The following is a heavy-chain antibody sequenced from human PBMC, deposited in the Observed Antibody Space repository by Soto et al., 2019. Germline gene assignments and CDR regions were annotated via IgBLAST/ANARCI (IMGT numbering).Heavy chain of an antibody. D-gene: IGHD3-22*01. V-gene: IGHV3-23*01. CDR1: GFTFSSYA. CDR3: AKDHYYYDSSGYYPVDY. J-gene: IGHJ4*02. Sequence: GGSLRLSCAASGFTFSSYAMSWVRQAPGKGLEWVSAISGSGGSTYYADSVKGRFTISRDNSKNTLYLQMNSLRAEDTAVYYCAKDHYYYDSSGYYPVDYWGQGTLVTVSS. CDR2: ISGSGGST.